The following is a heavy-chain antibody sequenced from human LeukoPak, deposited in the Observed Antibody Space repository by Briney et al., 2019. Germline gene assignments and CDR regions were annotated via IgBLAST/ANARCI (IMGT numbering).Heavy chain of an antibody. J-gene: IGHJ6*02. CDR2: ISSSSSTI. V-gene: IGHV3-48*01. CDR3: ARESVTIVVVPAATRDYYYYGMDV. CDR1: GFTFSSYS. Sequence: PGGSLRLSCAASGFTFSSYSMNWVRQAPGKGLEWVSYISSSSSTIYYAASVEGRFTISRDNAKNSLYLQMNSLRAEDTAVYYCARESVTIVVVPAATRDYYYYGMDVWGQGTTVTVSS. D-gene: IGHD2-2*01.